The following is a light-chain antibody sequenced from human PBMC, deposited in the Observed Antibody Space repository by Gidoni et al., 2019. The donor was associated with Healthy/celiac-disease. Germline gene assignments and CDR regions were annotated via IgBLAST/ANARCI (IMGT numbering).Light chain of an antibody. CDR2: GAS. V-gene: IGKV3-20*01. CDR3: QQYGSSPRT. J-gene: IGKJ1*01. Sequence: IVLSLSPGTLSSSAGERATLSCRASQSVNNNYVAWYQQKLGQAPRLLIYGASSRATGIPDRFSGSGSGTDFTLTISRLEPEDFAVYYCQQYGSSPRTFGQGSRVEIK. CDR1: QSVNNNY.